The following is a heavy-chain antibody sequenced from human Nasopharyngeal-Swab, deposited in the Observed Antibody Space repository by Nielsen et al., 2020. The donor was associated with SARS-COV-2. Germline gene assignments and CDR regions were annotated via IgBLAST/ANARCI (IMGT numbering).Heavy chain of an antibody. D-gene: IGHD6-19*01. CDR2: IKQDGSEK. CDR1: GFTFSSYW. J-gene: IGHJ4*02. CDR3: ATGSSSGWFFDY. V-gene: IGHV3-7*03. Sequence: GSLRLSCAASGFTFSSYWMSWVRQAPGEGLEWVANIKQDGSEKYYVDSVKGRFTISRDNAKNSLFLQMNSLRAEDTAVYYCATGSSSGWFFDYWGQGTLVTVSS.